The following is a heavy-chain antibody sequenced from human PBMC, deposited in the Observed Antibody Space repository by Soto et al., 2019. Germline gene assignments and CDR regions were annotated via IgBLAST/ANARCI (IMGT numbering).Heavy chain of an antibody. CDR3: ATFPRGY. CDR1: GYPFISYY. Sequence: QVQLMQSGAEVKRPGASVKISCKPSGYPFISYYIHWVRQAPGQGLEWVGLIDPSRGAISYAERFQGRLSITSDKSTATVYMNVWSLTSDDTAIYYCATFPRGYWGQGTLVSVSS. CDR2: IDPSRGAI. V-gene: IGHV1-46*01. J-gene: IGHJ4*02.